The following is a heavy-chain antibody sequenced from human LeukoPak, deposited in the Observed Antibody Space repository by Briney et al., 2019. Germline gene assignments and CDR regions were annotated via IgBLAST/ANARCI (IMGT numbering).Heavy chain of an antibody. V-gene: IGHV3-7*01. CDR3: AGSWGYRALDI. CDR1: GFIFRNYW. J-gene: IGHJ3*02. D-gene: IGHD3-16*01. Sequence: GGSLRLSCAASGFIFRNYWMTWVRQAPGKGLDLVANIQQDGNEKWYVDSVKGRFTISRDNARSSLYPQMNSLRAEDTAVYYCAGSWGYRALDIWGQGTVVTVSS. CDR2: IQQDGNEK.